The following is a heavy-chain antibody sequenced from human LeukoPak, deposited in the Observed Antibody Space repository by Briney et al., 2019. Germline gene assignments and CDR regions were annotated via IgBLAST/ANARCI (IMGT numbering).Heavy chain of an antibody. J-gene: IGHJ6*02. Sequence: GGSLRLSCAASGFTFSDYYMSWIRQAPGKGLEWVSYISSSSSYTNYADSVKGRFTISRDNAKNSLCLQMNSLRAEDTAVYYCARSPRYYDSSGYPRSYGMDVWGQGTTVTVSS. V-gene: IGHV3-11*03. CDR2: ISSSSSYT. CDR1: GFTFSDYY. CDR3: ARSPRYYDSSGYPRSYGMDV. D-gene: IGHD3-22*01.